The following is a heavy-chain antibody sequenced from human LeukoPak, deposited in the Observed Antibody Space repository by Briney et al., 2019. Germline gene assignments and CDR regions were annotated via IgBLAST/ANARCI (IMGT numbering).Heavy chain of an antibody. CDR2: ISYSGST. D-gene: IGHD3-16*01. CDR1: GGSISSYS. V-gene: IGHV4-59*13. J-gene: IGHJ4*02. CDR3: ASAYSRVHPFDF. Sequence: PSETLSLTCTVSGGSISSYSWSWIRQPPGKGLEWIGYISYSGSTNYNPSLQSRVTMSVDTSKNQFSLKLSSVTAADTAVYYCASAYSRVHPFDFWGQGTLITVSS.